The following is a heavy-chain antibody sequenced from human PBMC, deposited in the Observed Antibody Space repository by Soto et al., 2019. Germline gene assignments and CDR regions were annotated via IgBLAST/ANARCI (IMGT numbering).Heavy chain of an antibody. Sequence: SETQSLTCAVYGGSFSGYYWSWIRTPPGKGLEWIGEINHSGSTNYNPSLKSRVTISVDTSKTQFSLKLSSVTAADTALYYCARRRHRGGNWFAPWGHGTLGTVSS. J-gene: IGHJ5*02. D-gene: IGHD6-25*01. CDR1: GGSFSGYY. V-gene: IGHV4-34*01. CDR3: ARRRHRGGNWFAP. CDR2: INHSGST.